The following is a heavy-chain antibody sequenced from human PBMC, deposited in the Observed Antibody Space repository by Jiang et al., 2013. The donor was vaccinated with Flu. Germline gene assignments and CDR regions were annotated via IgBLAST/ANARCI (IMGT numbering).Heavy chain of an antibody. CDR1: GGTFSSYA. Sequence: VSCKASGGTFSSYAISWVRQAPGQGLEWMGGIIPIFGTANYAQKFQGRVTITADESTSTAYMELSSLRSEDTAVYYCARSKLDDYGDYGPDAFDIWGQGTMVTVSS. J-gene: IGHJ3*02. CDR3: ARSKLDDYGDYGPDAFDI. D-gene: IGHD4-17*01. CDR2: IIPIFGTA. V-gene: IGHV1-69*01.